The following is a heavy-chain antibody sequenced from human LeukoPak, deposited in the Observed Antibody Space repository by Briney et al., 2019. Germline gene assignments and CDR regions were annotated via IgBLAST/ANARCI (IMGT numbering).Heavy chain of an antibody. CDR1: GFTFSSYA. Sequence: GASLRLSCAASGFTFSSYAMSWVRQAPGKGLEWVSAISGSGGSTYYADSVKGRFTISRDNSKNTLYLQMNSLRAEDKAVYYCAKDLAVAGTRNWDRGLDYWGQGTLVTVSS. CDR2: ISGSGGST. CDR3: AKDLAVAGTRNWDRGLDY. D-gene: IGHD6-19*01. V-gene: IGHV3-23*01. J-gene: IGHJ4*02.